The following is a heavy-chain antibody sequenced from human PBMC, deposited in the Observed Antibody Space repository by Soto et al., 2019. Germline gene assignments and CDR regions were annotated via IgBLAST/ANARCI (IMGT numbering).Heavy chain of an antibody. V-gene: IGHV3-33*01. CDR3: ATARRDYYDSSGPGT. CDR2: VWYDGSKK. CDR1: GFTFSNYV. Sequence: QVQLVESGGGVVQPGRSLRLSCAASGFTFSNYVMHWVRQAPGKGLEWVAVVWYDGSKKYYADSLKGRFTISRDNSKNTLYLHMNSLRVEETAVYYCATARRDYYDSSGPGTWGQGTLVTVSS. D-gene: IGHD3-22*01. J-gene: IGHJ5*02.